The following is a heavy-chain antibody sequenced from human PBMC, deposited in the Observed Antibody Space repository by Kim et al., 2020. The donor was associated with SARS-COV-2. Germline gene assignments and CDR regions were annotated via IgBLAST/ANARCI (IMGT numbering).Heavy chain of an antibody. CDR3: AREVRQYYGSGGDV. D-gene: IGHD3-10*01. Sequence: AQKLQGRVTMTTDTSTSTAYMELRSLRSDDTAVYYCAREVRQYYGSGGDVWGQGTTVTVSS. V-gene: IGHV1-18*01. J-gene: IGHJ6*02.